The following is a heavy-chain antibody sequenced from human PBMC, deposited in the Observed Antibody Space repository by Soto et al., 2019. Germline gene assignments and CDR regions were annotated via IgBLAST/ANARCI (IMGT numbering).Heavy chain of an antibody. CDR1: GGSFSSDY. D-gene: IGHD3-22*01. CDR3: ARDYYYDSRGYPGAYYYGMDV. Sequence: SETLSLTCTVSGGSFSSDYWSWIRQPPGKGLEWIGHIYYSGRTNYNPSLKSRVTISGDTSKNQLSLKLSSVTAADTAVYYCARDYYYDSRGYPGAYYYGMDVWGQGTTVTVSS. J-gene: IGHJ6*02. CDR2: IYYSGRT. V-gene: IGHV4-59*01.